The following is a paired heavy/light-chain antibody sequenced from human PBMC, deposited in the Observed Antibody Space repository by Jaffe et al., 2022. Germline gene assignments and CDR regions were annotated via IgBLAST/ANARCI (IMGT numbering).Light chain of an antibody. CDR2: AAS. CDR1: QGISSW. V-gene: IGKV1-12*01. J-gene: IGKJ4*01. CDR3: QQGQSFPLT. Sequence: DIQMTQSPSSVSASVGDRVTITCRASQGISSWLVWYQQKPGKAPKPLIYAASSLQSGVPSRFSGSGSGTDFTLTITSLQPEDCATYYCQQGQSFPLTFGGGTKVEIK.
Heavy chain of an antibody. CDR1: GFTFGDYA. Sequence: EVQLVESGGGLVQPGRSLRLSCTSSGFTFGDYAMSWFRQAPGKGLEWVSFIRARVYGGTTEYAASVKGRFTISRDDSKSIAYLQMNSLKTEDTAVYYCSREGDITAVPPANHAFDIWGQGTMVTVSS. CDR2: IRARVYGGTT. J-gene: IGHJ3*02. D-gene: IGHD2-2*01. CDR3: SREGDITAVPPANHAFDI. V-gene: IGHV3-49*03.